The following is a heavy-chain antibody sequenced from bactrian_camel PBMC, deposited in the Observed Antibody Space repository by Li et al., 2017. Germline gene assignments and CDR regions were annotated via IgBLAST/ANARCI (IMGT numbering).Heavy chain of an antibody. Sequence: HVQLVESGGGSVQTGGSLGLSCALSGYSGSGLCMAWFRQAPGKEREGVAVLDREGMIRYDDSVKGRFIISRDNAKPTLYLDMNRLKSEDSAMYYCAADEGRCGDYVVARWLVKFRHRGQGTQVTVS. CDR1: GYSGSGLC. CDR3: AADEGRCGDYVVARWLVKFRH. V-gene: IGHV3S6*01. J-gene: IGHJ4*01. CDR2: LDREGMI. D-gene: IGHD4*01.